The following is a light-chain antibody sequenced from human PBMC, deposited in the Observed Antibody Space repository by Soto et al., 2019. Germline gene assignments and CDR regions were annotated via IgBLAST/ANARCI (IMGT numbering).Light chain of an antibody. CDR2: GNS. J-gene: IGLJ2*01. Sequence: QSVLTQPPSVSGAPGQRVTISCTGSSSNIGAGYDVHGYQQLPGTAPKLLIYGNSNRPSGVPDRFSGSKSGTSASLAITGLQAEDEADYYCQSYDSSLSPVVFGGGTKLTVL. V-gene: IGLV1-40*01. CDR1: SSNIGAGYD. CDR3: QSYDSSLSPVV.